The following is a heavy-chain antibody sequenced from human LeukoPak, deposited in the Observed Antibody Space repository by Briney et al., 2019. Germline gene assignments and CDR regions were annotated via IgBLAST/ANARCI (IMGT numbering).Heavy chain of an antibody. J-gene: IGHJ5*02. CDR3: ARVRIMAKYYYDSSGYKSHDP. V-gene: IGHV4-34*01. CDR2: INHSGGT. D-gene: IGHD3-22*01. Sequence: SETLSLTCAVYGGSFSGYYWSWIRQPPGKGLEWIGEINHSGGTNYNPSLKSRVTISVDTSKNQFSLKLSSVTAADTAVYYCARVRIMAKYYYDSSGYKSHDPWGQGTLVTVSS. CDR1: GGSFSGYY.